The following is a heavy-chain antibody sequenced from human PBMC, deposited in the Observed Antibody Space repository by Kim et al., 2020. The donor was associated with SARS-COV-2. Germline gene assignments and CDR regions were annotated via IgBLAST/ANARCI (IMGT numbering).Heavy chain of an antibody. Sequence: GGSLRLSCAASGFTFSSYEMNWVRQAPGKGLEWVSYISSSGSTIYYADSVKGRFTISRDNAKNSLYLQMNSLRADDTAVYYCARDAYNDYVWGSYRYGYYYYGMDVWGQGTTVTVSS. V-gene: IGHV3-48*03. D-gene: IGHD3-16*02. CDR2: ISSSGSTI. CDR3: ARDAYNDYVWGSYRYGYYYYGMDV. CDR1: GFTFSSYE. J-gene: IGHJ6*02.